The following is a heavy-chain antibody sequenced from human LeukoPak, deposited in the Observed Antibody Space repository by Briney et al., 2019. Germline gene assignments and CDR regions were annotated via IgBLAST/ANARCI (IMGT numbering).Heavy chain of an antibody. J-gene: IGHJ5*02. Sequence: ASGTLSLTCAVSGGSISSSNWWSWVRPPPGKGLEWIGEIYHSGSTNYNPSLKSRVTISVDKSKNQFSLKLSSVTAADTAVYYCARGLVDSSGYYSPSNWFDPWGQGTLVTVSS. CDR3: ARGLVDSSGYYSPSNWFDP. CDR1: GGSISSSNW. CDR2: IYHSGST. V-gene: IGHV4-4*02. D-gene: IGHD3-22*01.